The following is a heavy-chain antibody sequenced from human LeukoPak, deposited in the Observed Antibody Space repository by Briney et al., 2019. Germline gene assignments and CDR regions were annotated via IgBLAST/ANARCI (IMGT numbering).Heavy chain of an antibody. CDR3: ARGGGVLRFLEWQSPYYFDY. CDR1: GFTVSSSY. D-gene: IGHD3-3*01. V-gene: IGHV3-11*04. CDR2: ISSSGGTI. Sequence: GGSLRLSCAASGFTVSSSYMSWVRQAPGKGLEWVSYISSSGGTIYYADSVKGRFTISRDNAKNSLYLQMNGLRAEDTAVYYCARGGGVLRFLEWQSPYYFDYWGQGTLVTVSS. J-gene: IGHJ4*02.